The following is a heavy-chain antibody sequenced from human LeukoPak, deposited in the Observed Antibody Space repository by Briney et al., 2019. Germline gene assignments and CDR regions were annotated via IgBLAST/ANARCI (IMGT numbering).Heavy chain of an antibody. CDR1: GGSISSYY. J-gene: IGHJ4*02. D-gene: IGHD1-26*01. CDR3: ARSSRGGSYYGY. Sequence: KPSETLSLTCTVSGGSISSYYWSWIRQPPGKGLEWIGYIYYSGSTNYNPSLKSRVTISVDTSKNQFSLKLSSVTAADTAVYYCARSSRGGSYYGYWGQGTLVTVSS. CDR2: IYYSGST. V-gene: IGHV4-59*01.